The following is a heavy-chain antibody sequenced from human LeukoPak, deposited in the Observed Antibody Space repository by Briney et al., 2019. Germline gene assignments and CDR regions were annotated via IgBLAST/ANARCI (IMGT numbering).Heavy chain of an antibody. CDR3: ARDTGI. Sequence: GGSLRLSCAASGFTFDDYAMHWVRQAPGKGLEWVSGISWNSGSIGYADSVKGRFTISRDNSKNTLYLQMNSLRAEDTAVYYCARDTGIWGQGTMVTVSS. V-gene: IGHV3-9*01. CDR2: ISWNSGSI. J-gene: IGHJ3*02. CDR1: GFTFDDYA.